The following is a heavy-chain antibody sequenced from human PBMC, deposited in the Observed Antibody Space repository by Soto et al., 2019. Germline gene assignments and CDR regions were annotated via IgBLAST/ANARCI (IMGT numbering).Heavy chain of an antibody. CDR3: ARYVTGDGSGYYAGFDY. CDR2: IYYDGSNK. D-gene: IGHD3-22*01. Sequence: QVQLVESGGGVVQPGRSLRLSCEASGFTCSSYGMHWVRQAPGKGLEWVAVIYYDGSNKYYADSVKGRFTISRDNSKNTLYLQMNSLRAKDTAVYYCARYVTGDGSGYYAGFDYSGQGTLVTVSS. CDR1: GFTCSSYG. J-gene: IGHJ4*02. V-gene: IGHV3-33*01.